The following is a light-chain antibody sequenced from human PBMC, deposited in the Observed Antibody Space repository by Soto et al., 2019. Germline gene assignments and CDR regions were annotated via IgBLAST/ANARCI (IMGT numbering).Light chain of an antibody. CDR3: QSYDSSLSANYV. CDR2: GNS. V-gene: IGLV1-40*01. J-gene: IGLJ1*01. Sequence: QSVLTQPPSVSGAPGQRVTISCTGSSSNIGAGYDVHWYQQLPGTAPKLLIYGNSNRPSGVPDRFSGSKSGTSASLAITGLQAEDEADYYCQSYDSSLSANYVFGTGIKLTVL. CDR1: SSNIGAGYD.